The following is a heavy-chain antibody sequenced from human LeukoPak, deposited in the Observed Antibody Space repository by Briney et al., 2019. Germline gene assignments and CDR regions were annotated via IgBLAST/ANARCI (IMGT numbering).Heavy chain of an antibody. CDR2: ISAYNGNT. CDR1: GYTFTSYD. CDR3: ARDRRITIFGVEITYYYYYMDV. J-gene: IGHJ6*03. D-gene: IGHD3-3*01. V-gene: IGHV1-18*01. Sequence: ASVKVSCKASGYTFTSYDINWVRQAPGQGLEWMGWISAYNGNTNYAQKLQGRVTMTTDTSTSTAYMELRSLRSDDTAVYYCARDRRITIFGVEITYYYYYMDVWGKGTTVTVSS.